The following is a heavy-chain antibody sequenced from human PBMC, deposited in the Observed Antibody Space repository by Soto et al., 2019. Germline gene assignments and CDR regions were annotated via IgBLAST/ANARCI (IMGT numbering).Heavy chain of an antibody. J-gene: IGHJ6*02. CDR3: ARGNWNYYYGFDV. CDR1: EFTFDKYY. D-gene: IGHD1-20*01. CDR2: IKPDGSEQ. V-gene: IGHV3-7*01. Sequence: PGGSLRLSCAASEFTFDKYYMTWVRQAPGKGPEWVANIKPDGSEQYYVDSVKGQFTISRDNANNSLYLQMNSLRAEDTAVYFCARGNWNYYYGFDVWGQGTTVTVSS.